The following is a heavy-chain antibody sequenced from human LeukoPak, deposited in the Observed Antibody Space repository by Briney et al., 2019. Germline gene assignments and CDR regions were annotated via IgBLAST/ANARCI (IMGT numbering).Heavy chain of an antibody. J-gene: IGHJ4*02. D-gene: IGHD3-10*01. V-gene: IGHV1-69*05. CDR3: VWFGDLLSVSY. CDR2: IIPIFDTA. Sequence: SVKVSCKASGGTLSSYAVTWVRQAPGQGLEWMGGIIPIFDTANYAQKFQDRVTITTDESTSTAYMDQSSLRSEDTAVYYCVWFGDLLSVSYWGQGTLVTVSS. CDR1: GGTLSSYA.